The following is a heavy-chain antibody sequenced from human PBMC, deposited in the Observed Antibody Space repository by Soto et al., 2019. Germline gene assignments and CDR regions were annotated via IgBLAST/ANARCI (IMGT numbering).Heavy chain of an antibody. J-gene: IGHJ5*02. CDR2: IIPIFGTA. CDR1: GGTFSSYA. V-gene: IGHV1-69*01. D-gene: IGHD2-2*02. CDR3: ARDVGCSSTGCYKEGYWFGP. Sequence: QVQLVQSGAEVKKPGSSVKVSCKASGGTFSSYAISWVRQAPGQGLEWMGGIIPIFGTANYAQKCQGSVTITADESTSPAYMELSGLRSEDKAVYYCARDVGCSSTGCYKEGYWFGPWGQGTLGTVS.